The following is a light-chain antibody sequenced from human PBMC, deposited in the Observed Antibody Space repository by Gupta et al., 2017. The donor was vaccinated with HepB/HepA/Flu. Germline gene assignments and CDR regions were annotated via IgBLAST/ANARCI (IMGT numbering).Light chain of an antibody. Sequence: DIVMTQSPDSLAVSLGERATINCKSSQSVLYSSNNKNYLAWYQQKPGQPPKLLIYCSSTRESGVPDRFSCSGSGTDFTLTISSLQAEDVAVYYCQQYYSTPLTFGGGTKVEIK. CDR3: QQYYSTPLT. CDR2: CSS. V-gene: IGKV4-1*01. J-gene: IGKJ4*01. CDR1: QSVLYSSNNKNY.